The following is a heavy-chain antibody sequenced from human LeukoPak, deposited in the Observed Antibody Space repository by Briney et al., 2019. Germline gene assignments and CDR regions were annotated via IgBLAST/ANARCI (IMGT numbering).Heavy chain of an antibody. Sequence: PSETLSLTCTVSGGSISSYYWSWIRQPPGKGLEWIGEINHSGSTNYNPSLKSRVTISVDTSKNQFSLKLSSVTAADTAVYYCASMSYSSGWYRFDYWGQGTLVTVSS. CDR2: INHSGST. D-gene: IGHD6-19*01. CDR3: ASMSYSSGWYRFDY. J-gene: IGHJ4*02. CDR1: GGSISSYY. V-gene: IGHV4-34*01.